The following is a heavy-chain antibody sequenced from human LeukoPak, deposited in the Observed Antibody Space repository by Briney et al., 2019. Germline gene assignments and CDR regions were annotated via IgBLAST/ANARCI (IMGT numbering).Heavy chain of an antibody. CDR1: GFTFSSYE. Sequence: PGGSLRLSCAASGFTFSSYEMNWVRQAPGKGLEWVSYISGTGSTIYYADSVKGRFTISRDKAKNSLYLQMNSLRAEDTAVYYCARIGAGSSRDYWGQGTLVTVSS. V-gene: IGHV3-48*03. CDR2: ISGTGSTI. CDR3: ARIGAGSSRDY. D-gene: IGHD6-13*01. J-gene: IGHJ4*02.